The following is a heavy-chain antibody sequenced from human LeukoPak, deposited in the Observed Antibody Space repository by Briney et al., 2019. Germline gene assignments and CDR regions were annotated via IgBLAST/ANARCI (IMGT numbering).Heavy chain of an antibody. CDR1: GFTFSRYA. J-gene: IGHJ4*02. D-gene: IGHD2-15*01. V-gene: IGHV3-23*01. CDR2: ISGSGGST. CDR3: AKSKDRYCSGGSCSFY. Sequence: GGSLRLSCAASGFTFSRYAMSWVRQAPGKGLEWVSAISGSGGSTYYADSVKGRFTISRDNSKNTLYLQMNSLRAEDTAVYYCAKSKDRYCSGGSCSFYWGQGTLVTVSS.